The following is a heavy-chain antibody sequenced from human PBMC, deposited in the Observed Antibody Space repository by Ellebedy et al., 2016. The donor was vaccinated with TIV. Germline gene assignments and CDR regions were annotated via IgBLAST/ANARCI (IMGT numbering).Heavy chain of an antibody. V-gene: IGHV3-21*04. D-gene: IGHD2-2*01. CDR2: ISSTSSYR. CDR1: GFTFSSYS. Sequence: GGSLRLSCAASGFTFSSYSMNWVRQAPGKGLEWVSSISSTSSYRYYADSMKGRFTISRDNAKNSLYLQMNSLRAEDTAVYYCAKDPNIVVVPAAIGNWFDPWGQGTLVTVSS. J-gene: IGHJ5*02. CDR3: AKDPNIVVVPAAIGNWFDP.